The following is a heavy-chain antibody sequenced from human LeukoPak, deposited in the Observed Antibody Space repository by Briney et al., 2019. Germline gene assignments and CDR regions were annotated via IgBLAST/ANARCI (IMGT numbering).Heavy chain of an antibody. Sequence: GASVKLSCKVSGYTLTELSMHWVRQAPGKGLEWMGGFDPEDGETIYAQKFQGRVTMTEDTSTDTAYMELSSLRSEDTAVYYCATGAMIVVVTPLDYFDYWGQGTLVTVSS. CDR1: GYTLTELS. J-gene: IGHJ4*02. CDR3: ATGAMIVVVTPLDYFDY. V-gene: IGHV1-24*01. D-gene: IGHD3-22*01. CDR2: FDPEDGET.